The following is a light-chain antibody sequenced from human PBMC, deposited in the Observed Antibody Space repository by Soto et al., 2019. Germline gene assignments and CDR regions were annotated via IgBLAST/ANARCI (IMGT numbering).Light chain of an antibody. CDR1: QGITSF. Sequence: DIQLTQSPSFLSASVGDRVSITCRASQGITSFLAWYQQIPGKAPKLLIYTASTLQSGFPPRFSGSGSGTEFTLTISSLQPEDFGTYYCQQLNSYPLTFGGGTRVAIK. CDR3: QQLNSYPLT. J-gene: IGKJ4*01. CDR2: TAS. V-gene: IGKV1-9*01.